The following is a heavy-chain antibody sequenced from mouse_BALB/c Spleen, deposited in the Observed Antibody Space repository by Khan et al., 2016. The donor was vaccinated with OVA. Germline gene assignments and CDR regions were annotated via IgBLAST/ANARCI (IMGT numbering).Heavy chain of an antibody. J-gene: IGHJ3*01. CDR3: ARNSYMYDFTY. D-gene: IGHD2-14*01. Sequence: VQLKESGPGLLQPSQNLSITCTVSDFSLTTYGVHWVRQSPGKGLEWLGLIWSGGNTDYNTAFISRLSISKDNSKSQVFFKMNSLQANDTAIYYCARNSYMYDFTYWGQGALVTVSA. CDR2: IWSGGNT. CDR1: DFSLTTYG. V-gene: IGHV2-4-1*01.